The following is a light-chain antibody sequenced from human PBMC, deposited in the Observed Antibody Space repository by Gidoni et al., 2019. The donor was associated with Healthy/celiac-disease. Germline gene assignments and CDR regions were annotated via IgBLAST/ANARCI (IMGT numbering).Light chain of an antibody. J-gene: IGLJ2*01. V-gene: IGLV2-11*01. CDR1: VSDVGGYNY. CDR2: DVS. CDR3: CSYAGSYTLV. Sequence: QSALTQPRSVSGSPGPPVTISCTGTVSDVGGYNYVSWYQQHPGKAPKLMIYDVSKRPSGVPDRFSGSKSGNTASLTISGLQAEDEADYYCCSYAGSYTLVFGGGTKLTVL.